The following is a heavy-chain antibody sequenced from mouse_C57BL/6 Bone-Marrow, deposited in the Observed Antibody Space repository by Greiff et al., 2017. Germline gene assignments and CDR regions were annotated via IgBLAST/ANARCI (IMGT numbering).Heavy chain of an antibody. Sequence: VQLQQSGAELVRPGASVTLSCKASGYTFTDYDMHWVKQTPVHGLEWIGAIDPETGGTAYNQKFKGKAILTADKYSSTAYMELRSLTSEDSAVYYCTRWDYGSSYDYFDYWGQGTTLTVSS. CDR1: GYTFTDYD. V-gene: IGHV1-15*01. CDR2: IDPETGGT. CDR3: TRWDYGSSYDYFDY. J-gene: IGHJ2*01. D-gene: IGHD1-1*01.